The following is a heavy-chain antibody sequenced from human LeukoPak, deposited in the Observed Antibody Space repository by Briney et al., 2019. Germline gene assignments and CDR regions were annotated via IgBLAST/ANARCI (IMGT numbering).Heavy chain of an antibody. CDR1: GYTFTGYD. CDR3: ARDLGFGELLESYYYYYMDV. D-gene: IGHD3-10*01. Sequence: ASVKVSCKASGYTFTGYDINWVRQATGQGLEWMGWISAYNGNTNYAQKLQGRVTMTTDTSTSTAYMELRSLRSDDTAVYYCARDLGFGELLESYYYYYMDVWGKGTTVTVSS. V-gene: IGHV1-18*01. CDR2: ISAYNGNT. J-gene: IGHJ6*03.